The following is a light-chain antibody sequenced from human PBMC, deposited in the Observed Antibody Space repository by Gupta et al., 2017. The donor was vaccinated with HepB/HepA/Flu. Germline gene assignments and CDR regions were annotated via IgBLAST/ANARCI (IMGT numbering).Light chain of an antibody. CDR3: QQYYSTPCS. CDR2: WAY. CDR1: RSVLDTSNNKNY. Sequence: DIVMTQSPDSLAVSLGERATLNCKSSRSVLDTSNNKNYLAWYQQRPGQSPKLLIYWAYTRESGVPDRFSGSGSGTDFALTITSLQAADVAVYYCQQYYSTPCSFGQGTKLEIK. V-gene: IGKV4-1*01. J-gene: IGKJ2*04.